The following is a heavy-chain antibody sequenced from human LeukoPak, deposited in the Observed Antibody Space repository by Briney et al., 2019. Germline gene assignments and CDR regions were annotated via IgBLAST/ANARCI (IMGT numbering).Heavy chain of an antibody. D-gene: IGHD6-19*01. J-gene: IGHJ5*02. V-gene: IGHV1-2*02. CDR3: AGGIAVAAHRNWFDP. CDR1: GYTFTGCY. CDR2: INPNSGGT. Sequence: ASVKVSCKASGYTFTGCYMHWVRQAPGQGLEWMGWINPNSGGTNYAQKFQGRVTMTRDTSISTAYMELSRLRSDDTAVYYCAGGIAVAAHRNWFDPWGQGTLVTVSS.